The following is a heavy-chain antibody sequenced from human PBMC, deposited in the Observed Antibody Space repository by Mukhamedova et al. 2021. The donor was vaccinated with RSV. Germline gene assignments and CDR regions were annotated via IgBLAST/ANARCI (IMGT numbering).Heavy chain of an antibody. Sequence: STYNMNWVRQAPGKGLEWVSFISSSSSTIYYADSVKGRFTISRDSAKNSLYLQMNSLRAEDTAVYYCAGGDFWSGLDYWGQGTLVT. CDR3: AGGDFWSGLDY. V-gene: IGHV3-48*01. CDR1: STYN. D-gene: IGHD3-3*01. J-gene: IGHJ4*02. CDR2: ISSSSSTI.